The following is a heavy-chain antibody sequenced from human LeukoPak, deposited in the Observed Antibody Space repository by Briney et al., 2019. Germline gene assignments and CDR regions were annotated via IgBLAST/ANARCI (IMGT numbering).Heavy chain of an antibody. Sequence: SETLSLTCGVSGGSISSTNWWTWVRQPPGEGRERIGEVHLSGRTNYNPSLESRVTMSVDMSENHISLKLTSVTAADTAVYYCAREGGPYRPLDYSGQGTLVTVSS. V-gene: IGHV4-4*02. CDR3: AREGGPYRPLDY. J-gene: IGHJ4*02. CDR1: GGSISSTNW. CDR2: VHLSGRT.